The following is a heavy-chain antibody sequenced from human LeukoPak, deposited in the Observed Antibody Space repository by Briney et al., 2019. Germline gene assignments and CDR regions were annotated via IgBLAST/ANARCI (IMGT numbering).Heavy chain of an antibody. CDR2: IGSFGSTV. D-gene: IGHD5-12*01. CDR1: GFTFSSYE. V-gene: IGHV3-48*03. Sequence: PGGSLRPSCAASGFTFSSYEMSWVRQAPGKGLEWVSYIGSFGSTVYYADSMKGRFTISRDNAKNSLYLQMNSLGVEDTAVYYCARVQVREYSAYAAYYLDYWGQGTLVTVSS. J-gene: IGHJ4*02. CDR3: ARVQVREYSAYAAYYLDY.